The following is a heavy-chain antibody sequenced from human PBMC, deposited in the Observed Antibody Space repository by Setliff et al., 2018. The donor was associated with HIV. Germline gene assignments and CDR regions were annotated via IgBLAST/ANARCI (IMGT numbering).Heavy chain of an antibody. D-gene: IGHD3-22*01. CDR1: GGSFRTYY. CDR2: VHSTGTT. Sequence: SETLSLACTVSGGSFRTYYGSWIRQPAGEGLEYIGRVHSTGTTIYNPSIKSRVTMAVDTSENQLSLKLRSVTAADTAVYYCARARITMTGGRLEPYAFDRWGQGTKVTVSS. V-gene: IGHV4-4*07. J-gene: IGHJ3*01. CDR3: ARARITMTGGRLEPYAFDR.